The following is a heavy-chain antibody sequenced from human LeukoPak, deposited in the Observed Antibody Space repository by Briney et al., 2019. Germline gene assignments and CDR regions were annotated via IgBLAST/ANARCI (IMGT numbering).Heavy chain of an antibody. V-gene: IGHV4-34*01. J-gene: IGHJ4*02. CDR1: GGSFSGYY. D-gene: IGHD3-10*01. CDR2: INHSGST. Sequence: SETLSLTCAVYGGSFSGYYWSWIRQPPGKGLEWIGEINHSGSTNYNPSLKSRVTISVDTSKNQLSLKLSSVTAADTAVYYCARDSRRGVYWGQGTLVTVSS. CDR3: ARDSRRGVY.